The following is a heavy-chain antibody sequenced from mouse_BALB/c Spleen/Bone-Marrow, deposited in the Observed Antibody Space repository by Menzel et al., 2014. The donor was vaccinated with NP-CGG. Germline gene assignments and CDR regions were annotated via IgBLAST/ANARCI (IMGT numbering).Heavy chain of an antibody. V-gene: IGHV1-7*01. CDR1: GYTFTTYW. CDR2: INPSTGYT. CDR3: AREGIYYGNTWFAY. Sequence: LQESGAELAKPGASVKMSCKTSGYTFTTYWIHWVKRRPGQGLEWIGYINPSTGYTEYNQKFKDKATLTADKSSSTAYMQLSSLTSEEFAVYYCAREGIYYGNTWFAYWGQGTLVTVSA. J-gene: IGHJ3*01. D-gene: IGHD2-1*01.